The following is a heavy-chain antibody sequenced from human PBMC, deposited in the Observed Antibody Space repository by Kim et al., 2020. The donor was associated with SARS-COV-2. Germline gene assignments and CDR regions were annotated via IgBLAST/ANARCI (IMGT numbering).Heavy chain of an antibody. CDR1: GFTFSSYG. CDR2: ISYDGSNK. D-gene: IGHD1-26*01. J-gene: IGHJ4*02. V-gene: IGHV3-30*18. Sequence: GGSLRLSCAASGFTFSSYGMHWVRQAPGKGLEWVAVISYDGSNKYYADSVKGRFTISRDNSKNTLYLQMNSLRAEDTAVYYCAKDLGSYYAEDLYYFDYWGQGTLVTVSS. CDR3: AKDLGSYYAEDLYYFDY.